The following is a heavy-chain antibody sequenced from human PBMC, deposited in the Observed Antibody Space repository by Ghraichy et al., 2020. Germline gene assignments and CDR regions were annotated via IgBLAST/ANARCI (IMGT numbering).Heavy chain of an antibody. D-gene: IGHD5/OR15-5a*01. Sequence: GGSLRLSCAASGFTFSTYEIHWVRQTPGKGLEWVSHISSSGSTINYADSVKGRFTTSRDNAKNSLYLQMNSLRAEDTAVYYCARDRLIYEKQYYYYGMDVWGQGTTVTVSS. J-gene: IGHJ6*02. CDR2: ISSSGSTI. CDR1: GFTFSTYE. CDR3: ARDRLIYEKQYYYYGMDV. V-gene: IGHV3-48*03.